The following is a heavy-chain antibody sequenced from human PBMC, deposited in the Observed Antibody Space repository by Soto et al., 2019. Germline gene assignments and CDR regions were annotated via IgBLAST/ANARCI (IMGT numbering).Heavy chain of an antibody. CDR2: ISGSGGST. CDR1: GFTFSNYA. Sequence: EVQLLESGGGLVQPGGSLRLSCAASGFTFSNYAMNWVRQAPGKGLEWVSAISGSGGSTYYADSVKGWFTISRDNSKNTRYLQMNSLRAEDTAVYYCAAMAFYTGMDVWGQGTTVTVSS. CDR3: AAMAFYTGMDV. V-gene: IGHV3-23*01. J-gene: IGHJ6*02. D-gene: IGHD2-8*01.